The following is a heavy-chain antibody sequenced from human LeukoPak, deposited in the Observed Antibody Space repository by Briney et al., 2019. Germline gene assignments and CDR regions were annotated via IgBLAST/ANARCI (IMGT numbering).Heavy chain of an antibody. J-gene: IGHJ5*01. CDR1: GGTFSSYA. Sequence: ASVKVSCKVSGGTFSSYAMSWVRQAPRQGLEWMGGIIPIFGTANYAQKFQGRVTITADKSTSTAYMALSSLRSEDTAVYYCVRYCSSSSWRNWFDSWGQGTLVSVSS. CDR2: IIPIFGTA. V-gene: IGHV1-69*06. D-gene: IGHD2-2*01. CDR3: VRYCSSSSWRNWFDS.